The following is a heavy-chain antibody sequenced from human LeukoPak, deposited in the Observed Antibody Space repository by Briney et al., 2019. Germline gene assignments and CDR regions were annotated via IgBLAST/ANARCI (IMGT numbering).Heavy chain of an antibody. Sequence: GGSLRLSCAASGFTFSSYGMHWVRQAPGKGLEWVAVISYDGSNKYYADSVKGRFTISRDNSKNTLYLQMNSLRAEDTAVYYCAKRGSVTTGGGGIDYWGQGTLVTVSS. J-gene: IGHJ4*02. D-gene: IGHD4-17*01. CDR1: GFTFSSYG. CDR2: ISYDGSNK. V-gene: IGHV3-30*18. CDR3: AKRGSVTTGGGGIDY.